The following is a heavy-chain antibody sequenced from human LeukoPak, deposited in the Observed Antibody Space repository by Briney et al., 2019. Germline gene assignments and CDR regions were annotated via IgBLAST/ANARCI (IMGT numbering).Heavy chain of an antibody. CDR2: VYTSGTT. CDR3: ARDRPWTNDWVFDY. J-gene: IGHJ4*02. CDR1: GGSISSGSYY. V-gene: IGHV4-61*02. D-gene: IGHD1/OR15-1a*01. Sequence: SETLSLTCTVSGGSISSGSYYWNWIRQPAGKGLEWIGRVYTSGTTNYNPSLKSRVTISVHTSKNQFSLKLSSVTAADTAVYYCARDRPWTNDWVFDYWGQGTLVTVSS.